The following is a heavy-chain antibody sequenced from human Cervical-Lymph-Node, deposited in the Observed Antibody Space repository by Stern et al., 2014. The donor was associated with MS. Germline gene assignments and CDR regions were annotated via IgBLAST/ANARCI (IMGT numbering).Heavy chain of an antibody. D-gene: IGHD2-21*01. V-gene: IGHV3-11*01. Sequence: VQLVESGGGLVKPGGSLRLSCVASGFTFSDHYMSWIRQAPGKGLEFVSYISNSGSFVNYAAPVKGRFTISRDNAKDSLYLQMNSLRAEDTAVYYCSREPRLTDYWGQGTLVSVSS. CDR3: SREPRLTDY. CDR2: ISNSGSFV. J-gene: IGHJ4*02. CDR1: GFTFSDHY.